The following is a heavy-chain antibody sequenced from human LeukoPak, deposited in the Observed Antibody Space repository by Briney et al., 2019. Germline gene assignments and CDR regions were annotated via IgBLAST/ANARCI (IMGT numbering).Heavy chain of an antibody. Sequence: GSXRVSCAASGFTFSDYYMSWIRQAPGKGLEWVSYISSSGSTIYYADSVKGRFTISRDNAKNSLYLQMNSLRAEDTAVYYCARDKYYGSGSQREDVWGQGTTVTVSS. CDR2: ISSSGSTI. CDR1: GFTFSDYY. CDR3: ARDKYYGSGSQREDV. D-gene: IGHD3-10*01. V-gene: IGHV3-11*01. J-gene: IGHJ6*02.